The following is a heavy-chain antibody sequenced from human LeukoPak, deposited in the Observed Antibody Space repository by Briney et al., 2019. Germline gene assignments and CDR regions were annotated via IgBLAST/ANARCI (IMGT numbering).Heavy chain of an antibody. CDR3: AKGSREQLVDPLDY. D-gene: IGHD6-6*01. CDR1: GFTFTSFS. V-gene: IGHV3-21*04. Sequence: GGSLRLSCAASGFTFTSFSFNWVRQAPGKGLEWVSSINTVATYIYYADSVRGRFTISRDNAKNSVYLQMDSLRAEDTAVYYCAKGSREQLVDPLDYWGQGTLVTVSS. CDR2: INTVATYI. J-gene: IGHJ4*02.